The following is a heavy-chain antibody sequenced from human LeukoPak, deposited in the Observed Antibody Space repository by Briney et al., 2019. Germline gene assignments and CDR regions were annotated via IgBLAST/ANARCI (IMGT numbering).Heavy chain of an antibody. J-gene: IGHJ4*02. CDR1: GITFSSYS. D-gene: IGHD3-10*01. CDR2: ISSSSSYI. V-gene: IGHV3-21*01. CDR3: AREGGSGGHREWYFDY. Sequence: PGGSLRLSCAASGITFSSYSMNWVRQAPGKGLEWVSSISSSSSYIYYADSVKGRFTISRDNAKNSLYLQMNSLRAEDTAVYYCAREGGSGGHREWYFDYWGQGTLVTVSS.